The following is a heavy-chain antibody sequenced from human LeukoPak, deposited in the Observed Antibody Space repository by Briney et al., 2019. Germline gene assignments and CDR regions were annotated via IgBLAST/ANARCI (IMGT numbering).Heavy chain of an antibody. D-gene: IGHD3-9*01. CDR1: GYTFTGYY. Sequence: GASVKVSCKASGYTFTGYYMHWVRQAPGQGLEWMGWINPNSGGTNYAQKLQGRVTMTTDTSTSTAYMELRSLRSDDTAVYYCARSTYYDILTGPFAYWGQGTLVTVSS. CDR2: INPNSGGT. CDR3: ARSTYYDILTGPFAY. J-gene: IGHJ4*02. V-gene: IGHV1-2*02.